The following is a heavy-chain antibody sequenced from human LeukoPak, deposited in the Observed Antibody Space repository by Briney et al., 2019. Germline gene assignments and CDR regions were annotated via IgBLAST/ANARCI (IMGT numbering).Heavy chain of an antibody. J-gene: IGHJ3*02. CDR2: INAGNGNT. CDR1: GYTFTSYA. V-gene: IGHV1-3*01. D-gene: IGHD2-2*01. CDR3: ARATRPGYCSSTSCYAFDI. Sequence: ASVKVSCKASGYTFTSYAMHWVRQAPGQRLEWMGWINAGNGNTKYSQKFQGRVTITRDTSASTAYMELSSLRSEDTAVYYCARATRPGYCSSTSCYAFDIWGQGTMVTVSS.